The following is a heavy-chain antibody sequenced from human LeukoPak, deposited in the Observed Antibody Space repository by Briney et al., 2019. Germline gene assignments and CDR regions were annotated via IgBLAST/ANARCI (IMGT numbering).Heavy chain of an antibody. J-gene: IGHJ1*01. Sequence: WXRQPPGXXLEWIGEINHSGSTNYNPSLKSRVTISVDTXXKXXSLKLSSVTAADPAVYYCAXXXXLXXNWXQGXXXXVSS. CDR2: INHSGST. CDR3: AXXXXLXXN. V-gene: IGHV4-34*01.